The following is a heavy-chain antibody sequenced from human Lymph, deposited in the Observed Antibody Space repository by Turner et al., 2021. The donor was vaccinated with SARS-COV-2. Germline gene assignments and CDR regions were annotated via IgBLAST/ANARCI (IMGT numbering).Heavy chain of an antibody. CDR1: GGTLSSHA. CDR2: IIPNLDIA. Sequence: QVRLVQSGAEGNKPGPSVTLSCMASGGTLSSHATRWVRQARGQGLEWMGKIIPNLDIAKYAQKCEGRVTITADKSTSTAYMELSSVRSEDSAGYYCARAMGRGVNAYAEYFQHWGQGTLVTVSS. J-gene: IGHJ1*01. D-gene: IGHD3-10*01. CDR3: ARAMGRGVNAYAEYFQH. V-gene: IGHV1-69*04.